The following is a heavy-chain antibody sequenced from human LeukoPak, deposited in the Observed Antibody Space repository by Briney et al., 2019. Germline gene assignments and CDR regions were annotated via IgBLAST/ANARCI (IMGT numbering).Heavy chain of an antibody. CDR1: GGSISSSSYY. V-gene: IGHV4-39*07. Sequence: PSETLSLTCTVSGGSISSSSYYWGWIRQPPGKGLEWIGSIYYSGSTYYNPSLKSRVTISVDTSKNQFSLKLSSVTAADTAVYYCAREVWYGDKGGFDYWGQGTLVTVSS. J-gene: IGHJ4*02. CDR3: AREVWYGDKGGFDY. CDR2: IYYSGST. D-gene: IGHD4-17*01.